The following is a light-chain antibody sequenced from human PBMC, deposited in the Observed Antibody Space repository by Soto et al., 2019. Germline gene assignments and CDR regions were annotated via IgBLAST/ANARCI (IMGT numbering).Light chain of an antibody. V-gene: IGLV2-14*01. Sequence: QSALTQPASVSGSHGQAITISCTVTSSDVGGYNYVSWYQQHPGKAPKLMIYDVSNRPSGVSNRFSGSKSGNTASLTISGLQAEDEADYYCSSYTSSSAVVFVGGTKLTVL. CDR2: DVS. J-gene: IGLJ2*01. CDR3: SSYTSSSAVV. CDR1: SSDVGGYNY.